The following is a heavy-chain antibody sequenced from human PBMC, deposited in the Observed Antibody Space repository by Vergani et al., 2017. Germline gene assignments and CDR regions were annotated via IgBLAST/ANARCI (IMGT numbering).Heavy chain of an antibody. CDR2: IYYSGLT. CDR1: ADSISSGSYY. V-gene: IGHV4-30-4*08. CDR3: AREGDGDSDY. J-gene: IGHJ4*02. Sequence: QLQLQQSGPGLVKPSETLFLTCTVSADSISSGSYYWGWIRQPPGKSLEWIGSIYYSGLTYYNPSLKSRVTISVDTSKNQFSLKLSSVTAADTAVYYCAREGDGDSDYWGQGTLVTVSS. D-gene: IGHD3-16*01.